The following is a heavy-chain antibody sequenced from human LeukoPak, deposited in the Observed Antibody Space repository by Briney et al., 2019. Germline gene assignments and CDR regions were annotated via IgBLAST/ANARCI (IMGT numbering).Heavy chain of an antibody. CDR1: GYTLTELS. CDR2: FDPEDGET. D-gene: IGHD3-10*01. V-gene: IGHV1-24*01. CDR3: ATGMYHYDSGSYYKTTFFVY. J-gene: IGHJ4*02. Sequence: ASVKVSCKVSGYTLTELSMHWVRQAPGKGLEWMGGFDPEDGETIYAQKFQGRVTMTEDRSTDTAYMELSSLRSEDTAVYYCATGMYHYDSGSYYKTTFFVYWGQGSLVIVSS.